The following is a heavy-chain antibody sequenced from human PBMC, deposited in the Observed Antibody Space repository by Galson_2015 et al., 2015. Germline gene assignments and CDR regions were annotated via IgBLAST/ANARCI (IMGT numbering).Heavy chain of an antibody. CDR1: GFTFSSYA. Sequence: SLRLSCAASGFTFSSYAMHWVRQAPGKGLEWVAVISYDGSNKYYADSVKGRFTISRDNSKNTLYLQMNSLRAEDTAVYYCARDGKATAAPKDYYGMDDWGQGTPVTVSS. D-gene: IGHD6-13*01. J-gene: IGHJ6*02. CDR3: ARDGKATAAPKDYYGMDD. CDR2: ISYDGSNK. V-gene: IGHV3-30-3*01.